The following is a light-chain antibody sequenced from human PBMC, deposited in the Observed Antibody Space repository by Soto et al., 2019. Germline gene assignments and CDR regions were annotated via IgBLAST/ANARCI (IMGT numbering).Light chain of an antibody. CDR3: QEYDSSPWK. J-gene: IGKJ1*01. CDR2: GAS. V-gene: IGKV3-20*01. CDR1: QSVSSNY. Sequence: EIGLTQSPGTLALHPGERANLSCSTSQSVSSNYLAWYQHKPGQSPRLLIYGASNRASGISDRFSGSGSGTDFTLTIYRLEPEDFAVYYCQEYDSSPWKCGQGTTVDIK.